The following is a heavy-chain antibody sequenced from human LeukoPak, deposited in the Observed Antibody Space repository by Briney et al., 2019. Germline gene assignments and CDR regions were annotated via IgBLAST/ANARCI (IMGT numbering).Heavy chain of an antibody. D-gene: IGHD3-3*01. CDR3: ARSLRFLEWLFY. CDR2: INPNSGGT. CDR1: GYTFTGYY. J-gene: IGHJ4*02. Sequence: ASVKVSCKASGYTFTGYYMHWVGQAPGQGLEWMGWINPNSGGTNYAQKFQGRVTMTRDTSISTAYMELSRLRSDDTAVYYCARSLRFLEWLFYWGQGTLVTVSS. V-gene: IGHV1-2*02.